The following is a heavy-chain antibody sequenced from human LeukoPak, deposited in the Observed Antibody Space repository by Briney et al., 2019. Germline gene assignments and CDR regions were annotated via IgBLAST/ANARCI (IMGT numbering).Heavy chain of an antibody. D-gene: IGHD2-21*01. J-gene: IGHJ4*02. V-gene: IGHV3-23*01. CDR1: GFTFSSYA. CDR3: AKLFPIRLPPYYFDY. Sequence: GGSLRLSCAASGFTFSSYATSWVLQAPGKGLEWVSAISGSGGSTYYADSVKGRFTISRDNSKNTLYLQMNSLRAEDTAVYYCAKLFPIRLPPYYFDYWGQGTLVTVSS. CDR2: ISGSGGST.